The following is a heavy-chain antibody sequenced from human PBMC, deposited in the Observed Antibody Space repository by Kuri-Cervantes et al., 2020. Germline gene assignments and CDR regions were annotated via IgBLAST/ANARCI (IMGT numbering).Heavy chain of an antibody. CDR2: IYYSGST. CDR3: ARGRNY. Sequence: GSLRLSCTVSGASISSINYYWGWLRQPPGKGLECIGYIYYSGSTYYNPSLKSRVTISVDTSKNQFSLKLSSVTAADTAVYYCARGRNYWGQGTLVTVSS. V-gene: IGHV4-39*07. CDR1: GASISSINYY. J-gene: IGHJ4*02.